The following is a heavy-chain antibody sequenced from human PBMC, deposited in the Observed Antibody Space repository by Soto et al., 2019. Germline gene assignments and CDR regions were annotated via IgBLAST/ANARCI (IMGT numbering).Heavy chain of an antibody. CDR3: VRSKGGYSYGTPFDY. J-gene: IGHJ4*02. CDR2: ISWNSGNI. D-gene: IGHD5-18*01. Sequence: GGSLRLSCADSGFTFDDYAMHWVRQVLGKGLEWVSSISWNSGNIGYADSVKGRFTTSRDNAKNSLYLQMNSLRPEDTALYYCVRSKGGYSYGTPFDYWGQGTLVTVSS. CDR1: GFTFDDYA. V-gene: IGHV3-9*01.